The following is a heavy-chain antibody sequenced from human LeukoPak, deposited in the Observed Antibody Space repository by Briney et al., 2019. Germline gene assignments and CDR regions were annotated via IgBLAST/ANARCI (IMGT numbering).Heavy chain of an antibody. D-gene: IGHD6-19*01. J-gene: IGHJ6*03. CDR2: IYYSGDT. CDR1: GGSISSSSYY. V-gene: IGHV4-39*01. Sequence: SETLSLTCTVSGGSISSSSYYWGWIRPPPGKGLEGIGSIYYSGDTYYNPSLKSRLVTISVDTSKNQFSLRLSSVTAADTAVYYCARHQWHYYYYMGVWGKGSTVTVSS. CDR3: ARHQWHYYYYMGV.